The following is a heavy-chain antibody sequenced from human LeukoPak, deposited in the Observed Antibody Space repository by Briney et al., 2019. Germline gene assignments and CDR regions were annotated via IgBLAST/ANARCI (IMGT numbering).Heavy chain of an antibody. D-gene: IGHD3-22*01. CDR2: ISYDGSNK. CDR1: GFTFSNYA. J-gene: IGHJ4*02. V-gene: IGHV3-30*03. Sequence: GGSLRLSCAASGFTFSNYAMHWVRQAPGKGLEWMALISYDGSNKYYADSVKGRFTISRDNSKNTLYLQMNSLKPEDTAVYYCXXHPYDRSGFRLDYWGQGTLVIVSS. CDR3: XXHPYDRSGFRLDY.